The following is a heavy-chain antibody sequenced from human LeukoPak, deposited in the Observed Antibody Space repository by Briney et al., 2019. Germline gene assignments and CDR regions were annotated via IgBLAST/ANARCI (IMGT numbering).Heavy chain of an antibody. D-gene: IGHD1-26*01. Sequence: GGSLRLSCAASGFTFSSYAMSWVRQAPGKGLEWVSAISGSGGSTYYADSVRGRFTISRDNSKNTLYLQMNSLRAEDTAVYYCAKDSGSYRLPLSFDYWGQGTLVTVSS. CDR3: AKDSGSYRLPLSFDY. J-gene: IGHJ4*02. V-gene: IGHV3-23*01. CDR1: GFTFSSYA. CDR2: ISGSGGST.